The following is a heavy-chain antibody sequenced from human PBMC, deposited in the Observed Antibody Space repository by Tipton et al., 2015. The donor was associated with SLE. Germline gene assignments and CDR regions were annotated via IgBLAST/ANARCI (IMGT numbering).Heavy chain of an antibody. V-gene: IGHV4-39*07. D-gene: IGHD5-18*01. CDR3: ARLHGYSYGLNWFDP. J-gene: IGHJ5*02. CDR1: GGSVSSSSKY. Sequence: TLSLTCTVSGGSVSSSSKYWAWIRQPPGKGLEWIGSIYYTGTTTYYNSFLKSRVTMSVDTSKNEFSLRLTSVIAADTAVYYCARLHGYSYGLNWFDPWGQGTLISVSS. CDR2: IYYTGTTT.